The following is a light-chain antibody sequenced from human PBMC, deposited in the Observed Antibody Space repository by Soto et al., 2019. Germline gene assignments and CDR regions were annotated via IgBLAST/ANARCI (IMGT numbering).Light chain of an antibody. CDR3: QQYDSVPLT. V-gene: IGKV4-1*01. CDR2: WAS. J-gene: IGKJ4*01. Sequence: DIVMTQSPDSLAVSLGERATINCKSSQSVLYSPTNKNYLAWYQQKPGQSPRLLISWASTRQSGVPDRCSGSGSGTDFTLTISNLQAEDVAVYYCQQYDSVPLTFGGGTKVEIK. CDR1: QSVLYSPTNKNY.